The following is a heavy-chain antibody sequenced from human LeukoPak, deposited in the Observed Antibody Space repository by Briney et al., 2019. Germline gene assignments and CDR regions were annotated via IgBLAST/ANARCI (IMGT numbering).Heavy chain of an antibody. CDR2: IYTSGST. J-gene: IGHJ4*02. D-gene: IGHD3-3*01. CDR3: ARRYDFWSGYDY. CDR1: GDSFGSGHYY. Sequence: PSQTLSLTCTVSGDSFGSGHYYWSWIRQPPGKGLEWIGRIYTSGSTNYNPSLKSRVTMSVDTSKNQFSLKLSSVTAADTAVYYCARRYDFWSGYDYWGQGTLVTVSS. V-gene: IGHV4-61*02.